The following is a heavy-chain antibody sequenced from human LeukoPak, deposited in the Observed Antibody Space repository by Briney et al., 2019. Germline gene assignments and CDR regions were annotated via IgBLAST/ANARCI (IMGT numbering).Heavy chain of an antibody. J-gene: IGHJ6*03. D-gene: IGHD3-16*01. CDR1: GGSISSTSYY. V-gene: IGHV4-39*07. CDR3: ARGRRSPYYMDV. Sequence: PSETLSLTCTVSGGSISSTSYYWGWIRQPPGKGLEWIGSIYYGGSTYYNPSLKSRVTISIDMSKNQFSLKLTSVTAADTAVYYCARGRRSPYYMDVWGKGTTVTVSS. CDR2: IYYGGST.